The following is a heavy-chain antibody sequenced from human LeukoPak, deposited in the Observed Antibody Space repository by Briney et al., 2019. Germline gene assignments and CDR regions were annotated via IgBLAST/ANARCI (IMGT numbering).Heavy chain of an antibody. Sequence: GGSLRLSCAASGFTFSNYGMSWVRQAPGKGLEWVSGISGSAGNTNYADSVKGRFTISRDNSKNTLYLQMNSLRAEDTAVYYCAMFGLVAAIDSWGQGTLVTVSS. CDR3: AMFGLVAAIDS. CDR1: GFTFSNYG. D-gene: IGHD5-12*01. CDR2: ISGSAGNT. V-gene: IGHV3-23*01. J-gene: IGHJ4*02.